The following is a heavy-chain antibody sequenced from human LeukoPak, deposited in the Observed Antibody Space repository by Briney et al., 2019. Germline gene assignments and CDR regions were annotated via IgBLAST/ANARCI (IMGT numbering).Heavy chain of an antibody. D-gene: IGHD4-11*01. Sequence: GGSLRLSCAASGFTFSDYYMSWIRQAPGKGLEWVSYISSSGSTIYYTDSVKGRFTITRDNAKNTLYLQKTSLRAEDTAVYYCARYSNYYNWFDPWGQGTLVTVSS. CDR2: ISSSGSTI. V-gene: IGHV3-11*04. CDR1: GFTFSDYY. J-gene: IGHJ5*02. CDR3: ARYSNYYNWFDP.